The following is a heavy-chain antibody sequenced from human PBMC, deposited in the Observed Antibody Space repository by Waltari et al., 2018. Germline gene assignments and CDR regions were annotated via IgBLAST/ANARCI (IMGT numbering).Heavy chain of an antibody. CDR1: GDSINNYY. V-gene: IGHV4-59*01. J-gene: IGHJ4*02. CDR2: IAYTGRT. Sequence: QVQLQESGPGLVKPSETLSLTCAVSGDSINNYYWNWIRQPPGKELEWIGYIAYTGRTNYHPSLKSRVTISVDPSKTQFSLKLTSVTSADTAISYAGRSYDFWSGYPLDYWGPGRLVTVSS. D-gene: IGHD3-3*01. CDR3: GRSYDFWSGYPLDY.